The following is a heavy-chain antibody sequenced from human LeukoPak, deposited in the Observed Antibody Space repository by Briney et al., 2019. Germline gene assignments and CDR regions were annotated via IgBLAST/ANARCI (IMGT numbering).Heavy chain of an antibody. Sequence: PGGSLRLSCAASGFTVSANYMSWVRQAPGKGLEWVSVFYSGGHAFHRDGTTYYADSVKGRFTISGDKFANTVYLQMNRLRLDDTAVYYCAHSYEFDSSGYHRPPAFWGQGTLVTVSS. CDR2: FYSGGHAFHRDGTT. CDR3: AHSYEFDSSGYHRPPAF. J-gene: IGHJ4*02. D-gene: IGHD3-22*01. V-gene: IGHV3-53*05. CDR1: GFTVSANY.